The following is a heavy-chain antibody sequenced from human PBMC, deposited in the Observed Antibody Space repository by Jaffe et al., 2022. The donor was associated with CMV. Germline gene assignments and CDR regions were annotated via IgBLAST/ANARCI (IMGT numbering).Heavy chain of an antibody. J-gene: IGHJ4*02. D-gene: IGHD6-19*01. CDR3: ARHGGGWAY. CDR2: VSYSGTT. Sequence: QLQLQESGPGLVKPSETLSLTCTVSSGSISSSGYYWGWIRQPPGKGLEWIGSVSYSGTTFYNPSLKSRVTISVDASKNQFSLKLSSVTAADTAVYYCARHGGGWAYWGQGTLVTVSS. V-gene: IGHV4-39*01. CDR1: SGSISSSGYY.